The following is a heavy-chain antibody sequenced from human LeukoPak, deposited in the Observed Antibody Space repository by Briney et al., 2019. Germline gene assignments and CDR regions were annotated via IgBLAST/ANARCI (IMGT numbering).Heavy chain of an antibody. CDR1: GGSISTYY. V-gene: IGHV4-59*08. Sequence: SETLSLTCTVSGGSISTYYWSWIRQPPGKGLEWIGYIHYSGTTNYNPSLKNRVTISLDTSKNQFSLNLGSVTAAYTAVYFCARMGGYSGYATHWGQGTLVTVSS. D-gene: IGHD5-12*01. CDR3: ARMGGYSGYATH. J-gene: IGHJ4*02. CDR2: IHYSGTT.